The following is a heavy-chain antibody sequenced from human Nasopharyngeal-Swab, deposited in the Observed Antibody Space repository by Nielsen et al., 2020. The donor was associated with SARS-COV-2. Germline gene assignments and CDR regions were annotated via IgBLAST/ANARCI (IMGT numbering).Heavy chain of an antibody. Sequence: GGSLRLSCAASGFSFSTYWMTWVRQAPGKGLEWVANIKQDGSEKYYVDSVKGRFTVSRDNPKNLLYLQVNSLRAEDTAVYYCARQGVFVPAYFHQYYMDVWAKGPRSPSP. V-gene: IGHV3-7*03. J-gene: IGHJ6*03. D-gene: IGHD3-16*02. CDR1: GFSFSTYW. CDR2: IKQDGSEK. CDR3: ARQGVFVPAYFHQYYMDV.